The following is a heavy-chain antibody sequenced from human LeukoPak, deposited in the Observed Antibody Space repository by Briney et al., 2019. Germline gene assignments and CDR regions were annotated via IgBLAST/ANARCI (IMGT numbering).Heavy chain of an antibody. CDR3: ARGRVVIARYYFDY. J-gene: IGHJ4*02. CDR1: GGSFSGYY. D-gene: IGHD2-21*01. CDR2: INHSGST. V-gene: IGHV4-34*01. Sequence: PSETLSLTCAVYGGSFSGYYWSWIRQPPGKGLEWIGEINHSGSTNYNPSLKSRVTISVHTSKNQFSLKLSSVTAADTAVYYCARGRVVIARYYFDYWGQGTLVTVSS.